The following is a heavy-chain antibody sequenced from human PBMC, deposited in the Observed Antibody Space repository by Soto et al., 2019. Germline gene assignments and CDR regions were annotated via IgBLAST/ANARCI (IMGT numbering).Heavy chain of an antibody. Sequence: GGSVKVSCKASGGTFSSYAISWVRQSAGRGLEWMGGIIPIFGTANYAQKFQGRVTITADESTSTAYMELSSLRSEDTAVYYCASSVVAGPFYYYYGMDVWGQGTTVTVSS. CDR3: ASSVVAGPFYYYYGMDV. CDR1: GGTFSSYA. CDR2: IIPIFGTA. D-gene: IGHD6-19*01. J-gene: IGHJ6*02. V-gene: IGHV1-69*13.